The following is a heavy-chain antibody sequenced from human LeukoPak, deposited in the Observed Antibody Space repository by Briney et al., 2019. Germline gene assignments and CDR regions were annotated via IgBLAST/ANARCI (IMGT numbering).Heavy chain of an antibody. D-gene: IGHD3-22*01. J-gene: IGHJ6*03. CDR3: ARVRDYYDSSGYYLDYYYYMDV. CDR2: ISDSGDST. Sequence: GGTLRLSCAASTFTFSVYGMSWVRQAPGKGLEWVSGISDSGDSTYYADSVKGRFTISRDNSKNTLYLQMNSLRAEDTAVYYCARVRDYYDSSGYYLDYYYYMDVWGKGTTVTISS. V-gene: IGHV3-23*01. CDR1: TFTFSVYG.